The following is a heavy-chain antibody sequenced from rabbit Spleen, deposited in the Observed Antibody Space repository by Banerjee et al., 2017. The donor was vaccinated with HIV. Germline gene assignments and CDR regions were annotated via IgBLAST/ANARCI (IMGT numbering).Heavy chain of an antibody. D-gene: IGHD2-1*01. CDR1: GFDFSVYG. J-gene: IGHJ4*01. CDR2: IDPVFGKT. V-gene: IGHV1S47*01. CDR3: ARLHGGYDDDDYGRYYFNL. Sequence: QEQLVGSGGGLVQPGGSLKLSCKASGFDFSVYGLSWVRQAPGKGLEWIGYIDPVFGKTYYASWVNGRFSISRENTQNTVSLQLNSLTVADTATYFCARLHGGYDDDDYGRYYFNLWGPGTLVTVS.